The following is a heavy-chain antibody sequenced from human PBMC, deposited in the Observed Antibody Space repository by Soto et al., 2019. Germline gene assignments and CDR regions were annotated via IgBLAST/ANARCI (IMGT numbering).Heavy chain of an antibody. CDR3: AKDSSYYYDSSGGWADAFDI. Sequence: EVQLVESGGGLVQPGRSLRLSCAASGFTFDDYAMHWVRQAPGKGLEWVSGISWNSGSIGYADSVKGRFTISRDNAKNSLYLQMNSLRAEDTALYYCAKDSSYYYDSSGGWADAFDIWGQGTMVTVSS. CDR1: GFTFDDYA. CDR2: ISWNSGSI. D-gene: IGHD3-22*01. J-gene: IGHJ3*02. V-gene: IGHV3-9*01.